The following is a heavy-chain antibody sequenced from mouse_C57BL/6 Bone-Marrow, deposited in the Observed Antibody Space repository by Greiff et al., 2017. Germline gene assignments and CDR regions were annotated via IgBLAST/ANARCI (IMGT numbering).Heavy chain of an antibody. Sequence: VQLQQPGAELVKPGASVKLSCKASGYTFTSYWMHWVKQRPGQGLEWIGMIHPNSGSTNYNEKFKSKATLTVDKSSSPAYMQLSSLTSEDSAVYDCARFGYSWYFDVWGTGTTVTVSS. J-gene: IGHJ1*03. V-gene: IGHV1-64*01. D-gene: IGHD2-3*01. CDR3: ARFGYSWYFDV. CDR2: IHPNSGST. CDR1: GYTFTSYW.